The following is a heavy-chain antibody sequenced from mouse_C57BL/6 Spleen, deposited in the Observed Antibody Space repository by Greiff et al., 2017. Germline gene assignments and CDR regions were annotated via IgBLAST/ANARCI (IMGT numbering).Heavy chain of an antibody. Sequence: EVQLQESGAELVRPGASVKLSCTASGFNIKDDYMHWVKQRPEQGLEWIGWIDPENGDTEYASKFQGKATITADTSSNTAYLQLSSLTSEDTAVYYCTNGTAFAYWGQGTLVTVSA. J-gene: IGHJ3*01. CDR2: IDPENGDT. CDR1: GFNIKDDY. CDR3: TNGTAFAY. V-gene: IGHV14-4*01.